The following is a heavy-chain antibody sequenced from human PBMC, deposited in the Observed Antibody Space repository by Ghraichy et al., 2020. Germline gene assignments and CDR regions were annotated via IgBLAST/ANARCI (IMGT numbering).Heavy chain of an antibody. CDR3: TRHPYDYGDPTGDWFDP. Sequence: GGSLRLSCAASGFTFSGSAMHWVRQASGKGLEWVGRIRSKANSYATAYAASVKGRFTISRDDSKNTAYLQMNSLKTEDTAVYYCTRHPYDYGDPTGDWFDPWGQGTLVTVSS. CDR1: GFTFSGSA. CDR2: IRSKANSYAT. J-gene: IGHJ5*02. V-gene: IGHV3-73*01. D-gene: IGHD4-17*01.